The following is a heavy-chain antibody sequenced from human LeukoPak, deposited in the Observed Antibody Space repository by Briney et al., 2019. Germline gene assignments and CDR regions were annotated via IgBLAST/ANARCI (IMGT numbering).Heavy chain of an antibody. CDR2: IYHSGST. D-gene: IGHD4-17*01. Sequence: SETLSLIRTVSGYSISSGYYWGWIRHPPGKGLEWIGSIYHSGSTYYNPSLKSRLTISVDTSKNQFSLKLSSVTAADTDVYYCARDLYGDLDYWGQGTLVTVPS. J-gene: IGHJ4*02. CDR3: ARDLYGDLDY. V-gene: IGHV4-38-2*02. CDR1: GYSISSGYY.